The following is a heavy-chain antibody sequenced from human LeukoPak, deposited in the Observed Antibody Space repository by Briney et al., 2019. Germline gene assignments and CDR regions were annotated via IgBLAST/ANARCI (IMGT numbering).Heavy chain of an antibody. CDR1: GGSISSSSYY. J-gene: IGHJ4*02. D-gene: IGHD5-18*01. V-gene: IGHV4-39*07. Sequence: SETLSLTCTVSGGSISSSSYYWGWIRQPPGNGLEWIGSIYYSGSTYYNPSLKSRVTISVDTSKNQFSLKLSSVTAADTAVYYCATEDTAMAFPFDYWGQGTLVTVSS. CDR2: IYYSGST. CDR3: ATEDTAMAFPFDY.